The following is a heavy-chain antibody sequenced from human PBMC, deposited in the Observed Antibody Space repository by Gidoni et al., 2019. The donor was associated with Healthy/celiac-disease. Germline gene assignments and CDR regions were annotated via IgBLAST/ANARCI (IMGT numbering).Heavy chain of an antibody. CDR2: IRYDGSNN. V-gene: IGHV3-30*02. Sequence: QVQPVESGGGVVQPGGSLRLSCAASGFTLSTYGMHWVRQAPGKGLDWVAFIRYDGSNNFYSDSVRGRFTISRDNSKNTLYLQMSSLRTEDTAVYYCAKDLGIVVPGTFDYWGQGTLVSVSS. CDR3: AKDLGIVVPGTFDY. CDR1: GFTLSTYG. J-gene: IGHJ4*02. D-gene: IGHD6-19*01.